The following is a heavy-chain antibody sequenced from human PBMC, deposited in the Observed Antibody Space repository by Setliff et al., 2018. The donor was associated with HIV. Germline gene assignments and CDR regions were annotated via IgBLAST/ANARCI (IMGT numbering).Heavy chain of an antibody. Sequence: GGSLRLSCAASGFTFSDYYMSWLRQAPGKGLEWVSGLGVRGDTYYTGSVKGRFAISRESAKNSLYLQMSNLRPEDTGVYYCLRGSIQVPGLDHMDVCGKGTTVTVSS. D-gene: IGHD5-18*01. CDR1: GFTFSDYY. V-gene: IGHV3-13*01. CDR3: LRGSIQVPGLDHMDV. J-gene: IGHJ6*03. CDR2: LGVRGDT.